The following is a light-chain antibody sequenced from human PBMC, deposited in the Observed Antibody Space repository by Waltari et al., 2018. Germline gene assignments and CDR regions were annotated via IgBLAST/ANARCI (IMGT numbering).Light chain of an antibody. CDR3: AAWDDSLTLWV. V-gene: IGLV1-47*01. CDR1: SSNIGSSY. J-gene: IGLJ3*02. CDR2: RNN. Sequence: QSVLTQPPSASETPGQRVSISCSGSSSNIGSSYVSWYQHLPGTAPNLLLHRNNQRPSGVPYGFSGSKSGTSASLSISGLRSEEEADYYCAAWDDSLTLWVVGGGTKLTVL.